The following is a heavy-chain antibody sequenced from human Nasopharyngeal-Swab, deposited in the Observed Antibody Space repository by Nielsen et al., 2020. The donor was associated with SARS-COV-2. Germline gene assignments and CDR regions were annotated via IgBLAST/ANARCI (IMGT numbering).Heavy chain of an antibody. D-gene: IGHD3-9*01. J-gene: IGHJ6*02. CDR3: ARESYDILTGPSYYYGMDV. CDR1: GYTFTSYA. CDR2: INTNTGNP. V-gene: IGHV7-4-1*02. Sequence: ASVKVSCKASGYTFTSYAMNWVRQAPGQGLDWMGWINTNTGNPTYAQGFTGRFVFSLDTSVSTAYLQISSLKAEDTAVYYCARESYDILTGPSYYYGMDVWGQGTTVTVSS.